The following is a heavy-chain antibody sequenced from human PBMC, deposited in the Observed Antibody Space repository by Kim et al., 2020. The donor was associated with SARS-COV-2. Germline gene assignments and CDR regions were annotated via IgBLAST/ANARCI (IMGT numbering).Heavy chain of an antibody. CDR3: ARDLQGDFDY. CDR2: TT. J-gene: IGHJ4*02. Sequence: TTEYAASVKGRFIISRDDSKNSVYLQMNSLKTEDTAVYYCARDLQGDFDYWGQGTLVTVSS. V-gene: IGHV3-72*01.